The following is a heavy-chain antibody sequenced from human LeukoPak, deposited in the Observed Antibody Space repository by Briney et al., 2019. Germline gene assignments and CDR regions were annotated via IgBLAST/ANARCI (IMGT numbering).Heavy chain of an antibody. J-gene: IGHJ4*02. CDR3: ASELRWQPH. V-gene: IGHV1-8*01. CDR1: GYTFTSYD. CDR2: MNPNSGNT. Sequence: ASVKVSCKASGYTFTSYDINWVRQASGQGLEWMGWMNPNSGNTGYAQKFQGRIIMTSDTSISTAYLELSSLRSEDTAVYYCASELRWQPHWGQGTLVTVSS. D-gene: IGHD4-23*01.